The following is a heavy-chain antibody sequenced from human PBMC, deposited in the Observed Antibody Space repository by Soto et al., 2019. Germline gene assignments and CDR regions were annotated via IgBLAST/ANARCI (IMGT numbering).Heavy chain of an antibody. CDR1: GASFSSGGYY. J-gene: IGHJ4*02. CDR2: ISYSGVT. CDR3: ARWGTGFES. D-gene: IGHD3-16*01. Sequence: QVLLQESGPGLVKPSQTLSLTCTVSGASFSSGGYYWSWIRQLPGKGLEWIGYISYSGVTYYNPSLKSRATISPDTSEHQFSLKLTSVTAEDTGVYYCARWGTGFESWGQGTLVTVSS. V-gene: IGHV4-31*03.